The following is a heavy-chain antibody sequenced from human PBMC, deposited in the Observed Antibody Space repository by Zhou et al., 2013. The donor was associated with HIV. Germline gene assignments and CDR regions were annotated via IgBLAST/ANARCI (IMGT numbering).Heavy chain of an antibody. CDR3: AKHSSVWDYDILTGSIKGYFQH. V-gene: IGHV3-30*02. CDR1: GFILSSYG. J-gene: IGHJ1*01. CDR2: IRYDGSNK. D-gene: IGHD3-9*01. Sequence: VQLVESGGGVVQPGGSLRLSCVASGFILSSYGMHWVRQAPGKGLEWVAFIRYDGSNKYYADSVKGRFTISRDNSKNTLYLQMNSLRTEDTAVYYCAKHSSVWDYDILTGSIKGYFQHWGQGTLVTVSS.